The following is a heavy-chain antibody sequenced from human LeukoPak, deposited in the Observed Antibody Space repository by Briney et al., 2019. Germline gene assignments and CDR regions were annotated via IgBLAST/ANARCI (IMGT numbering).Heavy chain of an antibody. Sequence: GGSLRLSCAASGFTFNDYAMHWVRQAPGKGLEWVSGISWNSGSIGYADSVKGRFTISRDNAKNSLYLQMNSLRAEDTAVYYCAKDLSSGFDYWGQGTLVTVSS. J-gene: IGHJ4*02. CDR2: ISWNSGSI. D-gene: IGHD3-22*01. CDR3: AKDLSSGFDY. CDR1: GFTFNDYA. V-gene: IGHV3-9*01.